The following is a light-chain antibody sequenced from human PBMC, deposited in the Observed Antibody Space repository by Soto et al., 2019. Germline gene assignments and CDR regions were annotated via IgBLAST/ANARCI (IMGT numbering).Light chain of an antibody. CDR3: SSFAGSNNYV. J-gene: IGLJ1*01. V-gene: IGLV2-8*01. CDR1: SSDVGGYNY. CDR2: GVS. Sequence: QSVLAQPPSASGSPGQSVTISCTGTSSDVGGYNYVSWYQQHPGKAPKLMVYGVSKRPSGVPDRFSGSKSGNTASLTVSGLQAVDEADYYCSSFAGSNNYVFGTGTKVTVL.